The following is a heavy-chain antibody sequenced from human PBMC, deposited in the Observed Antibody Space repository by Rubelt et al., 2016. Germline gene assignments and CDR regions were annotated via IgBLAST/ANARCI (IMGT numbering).Heavy chain of an antibody. J-gene: IGHJ4*02. Sequence: QLQLQESGPGLVKPSETLSLTCTVSGGSISSSSYYWGWIRQPPGKGLEWIGSIYYSGSTYYNPSLKSRVTISVDTSKNQFSLKLSSVTAADTAVYYCARLGGCLPFDYWGQGTLVTVSS. D-gene: IGHD2-15*01. CDR3: ARLGGCLPFDY. CDR2: IYYSGST. CDR1: GGSISSSSYY. V-gene: IGHV4-39*01.